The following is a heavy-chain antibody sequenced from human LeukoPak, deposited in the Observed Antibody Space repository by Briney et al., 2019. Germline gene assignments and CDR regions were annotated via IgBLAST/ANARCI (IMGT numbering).Heavy chain of an antibody. V-gene: IGHV3-64D*06. CDR2: ISSNGGST. D-gene: IGHD3-22*01. J-gene: IGHJ4*02. CDR3: VKDPYDYDSSGYLDY. CDR1: GFTFSNHS. Sequence: GGSLRLSCAPSGFTFSNHSMSWVRQAPGKGLEYVSAISSNGGSTYYADSLKGRFTISRDNSKNTLYLQMSSRRAEDTAVYYCVKDPYDYDSSGYLDYWGQGTLVTVSS.